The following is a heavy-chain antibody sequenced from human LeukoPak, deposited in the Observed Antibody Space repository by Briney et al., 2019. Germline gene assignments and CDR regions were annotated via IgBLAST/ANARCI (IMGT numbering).Heavy chain of an antibody. V-gene: IGHV3-30*01. CDR1: GFIFSNYE. Sequence: PGGSLRLSCAASGFIFSNYEMHWVRHAPGKGLEWVGVISYDGSKKNYADSVKGRFTISRDSSKNTLYLQMNSLRGEDTAVYYCARAPWELTDYYHMDVWGKGTTVTVSS. CDR3: ARAPWELTDYYHMDV. D-gene: IGHD1-26*01. CDR2: ISYDGSKK. J-gene: IGHJ6*03.